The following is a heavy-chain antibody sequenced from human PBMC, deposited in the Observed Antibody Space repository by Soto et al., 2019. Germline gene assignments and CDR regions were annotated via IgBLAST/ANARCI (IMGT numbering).Heavy chain of an antibody. V-gene: IGHV3-15*07. CDR3: ATGGYYLDF. CDR1: GFTFSNAW. J-gene: IGHJ4*02. CDR2: VKSKVNGGTI. Sequence: EVQVMESGGGLVNPGGSLRLSCTASGFTFSNAWMNWVRQAPGKGLEWVGRVKSKVNGGTIDYAAPVKGRFTISRDDSKSTVYLQMNSLKTDDTAIYYCATGGYYLDFWGQGTLVTVSS.